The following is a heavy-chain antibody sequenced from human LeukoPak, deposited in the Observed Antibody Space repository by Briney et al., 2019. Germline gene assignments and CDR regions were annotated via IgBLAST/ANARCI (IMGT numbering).Heavy chain of an antibody. CDR2: IYYSGST. D-gene: IGHD3-3*01. CDR3: ARVQTIWSGYMGDWFDP. CDR1: GGSISSYY. J-gene: IGHJ5*02. V-gene: IGHV4-59*01. Sequence: SETLSLTCTVSGGSISSYYWSWIRQPPGKGLEWIGYIYYSGSTNYNPSLKSRVTISVDTSKNQFSLKLSSVTAADTAVYYCARVQTIWSGYMGDWFDPWGQGTLVTVSS.